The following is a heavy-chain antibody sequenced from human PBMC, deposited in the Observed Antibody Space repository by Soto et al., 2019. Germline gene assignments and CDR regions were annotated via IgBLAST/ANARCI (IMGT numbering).Heavy chain of an antibody. CDR2: IYYSGST. CDR1: GGSISRYY. CDR3: ARGSYGSGSYYSSFDY. D-gene: IGHD3-10*01. Sequence: SETLSLTCTVSGGSISRYYWSWIRQPPGKGLEWIGYIYYSGSTNYNPSLKSRVTISVDTSKNQFSLKLSSVTAADTAVYYCARGSYGSGSYYSSFDYWGQGTLVTVSS. V-gene: IGHV4-59*01. J-gene: IGHJ4*02.